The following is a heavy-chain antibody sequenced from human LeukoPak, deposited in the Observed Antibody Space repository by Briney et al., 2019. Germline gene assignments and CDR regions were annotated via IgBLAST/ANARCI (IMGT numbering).Heavy chain of an antibody. Sequence: PGGSLRLSCVASGFIVSSNYMSWVRQAPGKGLEWVSVIYSGGRTYYADSVKGRFTISRDNSKSTLYLQMNSLRTEDTAVYYCAGGDVYFDYWGRGTLVTVSS. V-gene: IGHV3-53*01. J-gene: IGHJ4*02. CDR1: GFIVSSNY. CDR3: AGGDVYFDY. D-gene: IGHD2-21*02. CDR2: IYSGGRT.